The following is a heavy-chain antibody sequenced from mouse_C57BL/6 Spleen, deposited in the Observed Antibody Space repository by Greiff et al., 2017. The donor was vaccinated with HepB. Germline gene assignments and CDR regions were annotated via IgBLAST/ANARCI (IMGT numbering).Heavy chain of an antibody. J-gene: IGHJ1*03. Sequence: VQLQQSVAELVRPGASVKLSCTASGFNIKNTYMHWVKQRPEQGLEWIGRIDPANGNTKYAPKFQGKATITAATSSNTAYLQHSSLTSEDTAIYYCARFEYGRSYVRDWYFDVWGTGTTVTVS. CDR2: IDPANGNT. CDR3: ARFEYGRSYVRDWYFDV. CDR1: GFNIKNTY. D-gene: IGHD1-1*01. V-gene: IGHV14-3*01.